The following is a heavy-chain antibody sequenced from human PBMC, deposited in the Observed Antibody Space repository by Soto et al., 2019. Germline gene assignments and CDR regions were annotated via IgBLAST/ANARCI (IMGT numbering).Heavy chain of an antibody. J-gene: IGHJ4*02. Sequence: EVQLLESGGGLVHPGGSLRLSCTASGFTFNNYAMAWVSLAPGEGMEWVAANSGRGGYTYHADSVKGRFTISRDNSRSTLYLQMDSLRAEDTAVYYCAKGSARVSPYFFDFWGQGTLVTVSS. CDR3: AKGSARVSPYFFDF. V-gene: IGHV3-23*01. CDR2: NSGRGGYT. CDR1: GFTFNNYA.